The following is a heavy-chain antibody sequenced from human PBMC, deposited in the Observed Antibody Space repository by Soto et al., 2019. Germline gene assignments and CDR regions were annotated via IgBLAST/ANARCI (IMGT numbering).Heavy chain of an antibody. J-gene: IGHJ4*02. Sequence: QVQLVQSGAEVKKPGASVKVSCKASGYTFTSYAMHWVHQAPGQRLEWMGWINAGNGNTKYSQKFQGRVTITRDTSASTAYMELSSLRSEDTAVYYCARVPSPWAMFDYWGQGTLVTVSS. CDR3: ARVPSPWAMFDY. D-gene: IGHD2-2*01. CDR1: GYTFTSYA. V-gene: IGHV1-3*01. CDR2: INAGNGNT.